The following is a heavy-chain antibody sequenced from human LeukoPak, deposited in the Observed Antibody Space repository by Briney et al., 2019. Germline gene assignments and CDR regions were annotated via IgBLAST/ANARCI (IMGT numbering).Heavy chain of an antibody. CDR2: ISAYNGNT. V-gene: IGHV1-18*01. CDR1: GYTFTSYG. D-gene: IGHD3-9*01. J-gene: IGHJ3*02. CDR3: SRIRGYYDILTGSNDAFDI. Sequence: ASVKVSCKASGYTFTSYGISWVRQAPGQGLKWMGWISAYNGNTNYAQKLQGRVTMTTDTSTSTAYMELRSLRSDDTAVYYCSRIRGYYDILTGSNDAFDIWGQGTMVTVSS.